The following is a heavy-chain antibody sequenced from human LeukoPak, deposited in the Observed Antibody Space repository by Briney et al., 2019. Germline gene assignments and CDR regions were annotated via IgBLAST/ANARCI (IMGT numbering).Heavy chain of an antibody. CDR1: GFTFGDYA. V-gene: IGHV3-49*04. J-gene: IGHJ6*02. CDR2: IRSKAYGGTA. CDR3: TRRSAGYGMDV. Sequence: GGSLRLSCTASGFTFGDYAMSWVRQAPGKGLEWVGFIRSKAYGGTAEYAASVKGRFTISRDDSKSIAYLQMNSLKSEDTAVYYCTRRSAGYGMDVWGQGTTVTVSS.